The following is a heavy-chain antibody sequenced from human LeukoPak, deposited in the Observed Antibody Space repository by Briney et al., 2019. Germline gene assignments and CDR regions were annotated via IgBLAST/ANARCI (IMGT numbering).Heavy chain of an antibody. CDR3: AGGGYYHYFHY. CDR1: GGSISSYY. V-gene: IGHV4-4*07. D-gene: IGHD3-22*01. Sequence: SETLSLTCTVSGGSISSYYWTWIRQPAGRGLEWIGRIYTSGSTNYNPSLKSRVTMSVDTSKNQFSLQLSSVTAADTTVYYCAGGGYYHYFHYWGQGTLVTVSS. CDR2: IYTSGST. J-gene: IGHJ4*02.